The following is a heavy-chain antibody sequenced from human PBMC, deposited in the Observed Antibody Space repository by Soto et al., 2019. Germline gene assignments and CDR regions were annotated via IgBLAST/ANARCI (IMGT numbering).Heavy chain of an antibody. Sequence: QVQLQESGPGLAKPSETLSLTCTVSGDSVTSGSIYWSWIRQPPGKGLEWIGYVHYTGSTNYNPSLKSRVAISVDTSKNHFSLTLSSVTAADTAVYYCARDRGNFGVVLADFYQYGMDVWGQGTTVTVSS. V-gene: IGHV4-61*03. CDR3: ARDRGNFGVVLADFYQYGMDV. CDR2: VHYTGST. D-gene: IGHD3-3*01. CDR1: GDSVTSGSIY. J-gene: IGHJ6*02.